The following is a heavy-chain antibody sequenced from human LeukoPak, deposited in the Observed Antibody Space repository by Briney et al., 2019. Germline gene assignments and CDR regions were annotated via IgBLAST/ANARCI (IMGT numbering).Heavy chain of an antibody. V-gene: IGHV1-18*01. CDR2: ISDYNGNT. Sequence: GASVKVSCKASGYTFTSYGISWVRQAPGQGLEWMGWISDYNGNTDYSQKLQGRVTMTTDTSTSTAYTELRSLRSDGTAVYYCARADRYAHNPFDYWGQGTLVTVSS. CDR3: ARADRYAHNPFDY. J-gene: IGHJ4*02. CDR1: GYTFTSYG. D-gene: IGHD2-2*01.